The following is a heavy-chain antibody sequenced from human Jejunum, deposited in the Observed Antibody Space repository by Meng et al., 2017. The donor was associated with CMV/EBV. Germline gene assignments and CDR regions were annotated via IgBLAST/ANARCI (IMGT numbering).Heavy chain of an antibody. Sequence: ASGYTLSAYYIHWVRQAPGQGLEWLGWINPNNGATAYAEKFQSRVTLTRDTSTNTAFMDLTSLTSDDTAVYYCARDPHSWSGVFEYWAQGTLVTVSS. D-gene: IGHD1-26*01. V-gene: IGHV1-2*02. CDR1: GYTLSAYY. J-gene: IGHJ4*02. CDR2: INPNNGAT. CDR3: ARDPHSWSGVFEY.